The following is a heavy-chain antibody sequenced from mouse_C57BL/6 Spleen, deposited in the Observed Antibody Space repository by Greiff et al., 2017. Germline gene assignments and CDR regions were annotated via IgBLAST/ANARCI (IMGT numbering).Heavy chain of an antibody. V-gene: IGHV5-17*01. Sequence: EVHLVEPGGGLVKPGGSLQLSCAASGFTFSDYGMHWVRQAPEKGLEWVAYISSGSSTIYYADTVKGRFTIFRDNAKNTLFLQMTSLRSEDTAMYYCARRVDGYSDYAMDYWGQGASVTVSP. D-gene: IGHD2-3*01. CDR3: ARRVDGYSDYAMDY. CDR1: GFTFSDYG. CDR2: ISSGSSTI. J-gene: IGHJ4*01.